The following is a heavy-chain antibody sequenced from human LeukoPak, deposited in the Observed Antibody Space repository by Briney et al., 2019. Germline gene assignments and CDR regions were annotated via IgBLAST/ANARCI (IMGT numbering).Heavy chain of an antibody. CDR1: GYTFTNYY. CDR3: ARWYSYGYHWGVFDLSRGPYYFDY. CDR2: INPSGGST. J-gene: IGHJ4*02. D-gene: IGHD5-18*01. Sequence: ASVKVSCKASGYTFTNYYMHWVRQAPGQGLEWMGIINPSGGSTSYAQKFQGRVTMTRDTSTSTVYMELSSLRSEDTAVYYCARWYSYGYHWGVFDLSRGPYYFDYWGQGTLVTVSS. V-gene: IGHV1-46*01.